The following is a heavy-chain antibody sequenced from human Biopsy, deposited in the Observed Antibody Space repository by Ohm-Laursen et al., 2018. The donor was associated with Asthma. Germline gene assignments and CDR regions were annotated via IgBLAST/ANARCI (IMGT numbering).Heavy chain of an antibody. Sequence: SLRLSCSASGFTFSSYGMHWVRQAPGKGLDWVAVISFDGTNRNYTDSVKGRFTISRDNSRNTLHLEMNSLRAEDTAVYFCAKEVFPGWELRRGPDSWGQGTLVTVSS. V-gene: IGHV3-30*18. D-gene: IGHD1-26*01. CDR3: AKEVFPGWELRRGPDS. J-gene: IGHJ4*02. CDR2: ISFDGTNR. CDR1: GFTFSSYG.